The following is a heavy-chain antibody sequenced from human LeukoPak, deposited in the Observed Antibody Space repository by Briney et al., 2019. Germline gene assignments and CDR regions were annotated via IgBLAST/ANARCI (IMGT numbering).Heavy chain of an antibody. D-gene: IGHD5-12*01. CDR1: GGSINSSNW. Sequence: SETLSLTCDVSGGSINSSNWWSWVRQSPGQGLEWIGQIFYSGSVNYSPSFKSRVTISVDTSKNLFSLRLTSMTAADTAIYYCVRDRNSNLRLGFWGPGTLVTVSS. J-gene: IGHJ4*02. CDR3: VRDRNSNLRLGF. V-gene: IGHV4-4*02. CDR2: IFYSGSV.